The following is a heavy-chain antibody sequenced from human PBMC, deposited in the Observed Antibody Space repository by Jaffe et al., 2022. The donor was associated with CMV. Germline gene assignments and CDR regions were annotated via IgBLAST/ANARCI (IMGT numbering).Heavy chain of an antibody. Sequence: QVQLVQSGAEVKKPGSSVKVSCKASGGTFSSYAISWVRQAPGQGLEWMGRIIPILGIANYAQKFQGRVTITADKSTSTAYMELSSLRSEDTAVYYCARDLYTAMGQGSWFDPWGQGTLVTVSS. V-gene: IGHV1-69*09. CDR3: ARDLYTAMGQGSWFDP. J-gene: IGHJ5*02. D-gene: IGHD5-18*01. CDR2: IIPILGIA. CDR1: GGTFSSYA.